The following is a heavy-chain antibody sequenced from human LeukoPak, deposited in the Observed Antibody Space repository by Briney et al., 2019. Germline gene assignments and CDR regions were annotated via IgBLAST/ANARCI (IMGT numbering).Heavy chain of an antibody. J-gene: IGHJ6*03. CDR3: ASTTTGAYYMDV. CDR2: ISSSSSYI. V-gene: IGHV3-21*04. Sequence: GGSLRLSCAAPGFTFSSYSMNWVRQAPGKGLEWVSSISSSSSYIYYADSVKGRFTISRDNAKNSLYLQMNSLRAEDTAVYYCASTTTGAYYMDVWGKGTTVTVSS. CDR1: GFTFSSYS. D-gene: IGHD1-14*01.